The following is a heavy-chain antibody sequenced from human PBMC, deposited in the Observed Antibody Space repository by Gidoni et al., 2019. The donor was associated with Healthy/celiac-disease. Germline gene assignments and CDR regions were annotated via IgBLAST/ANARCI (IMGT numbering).Heavy chain of an antibody. CDR1: GFTFSSYS. V-gene: IGHV3-21*01. Sequence: DVQLVESGGGLVTPGGSLSLSCAASGFTFSSYSMNWVRQAPGKGLEWVSSISSSSSYIYYADSGKGRFTISRDNAKNSLYLQMNSLRAEDTAVYYCAREGADYGDYPDYWGQGTLVTVSS. CDR3: AREGADYGDYPDY. D-gene: IGHD4-17*01. CDR2: ISSSSSYI. J-gene: IGHJ4*02.